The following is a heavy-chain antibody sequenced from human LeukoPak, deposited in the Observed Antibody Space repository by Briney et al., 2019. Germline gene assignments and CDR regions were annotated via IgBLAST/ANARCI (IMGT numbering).Heavy chain of an antibody. CDR3: ANFDTPMVLGVDV. D-gene: IGHD5-18*01. J-gene: IGHJ6*02. CDR2: INPNSGGT. V-gene: IGHV1-2*02. Sequence: GASVKVSCKASGYTCTDYYLHWVRLDTGLGLEWMGWINPNSGGTKFAQKFQGRVTMTRDTSVSTAYMEVRTLRLDDTAVYYCANFDTPMVLGVDVWGQGTTVTVSS. CDR1: GYTCTDYY.